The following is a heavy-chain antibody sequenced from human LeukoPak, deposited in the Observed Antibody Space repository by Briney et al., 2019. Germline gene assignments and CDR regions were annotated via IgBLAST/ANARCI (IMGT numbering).Heavy chain of an antibody. Sequence: ASVKVSCKASGYTFTSYYMHWVRQAPGQGLEWMGIINPSGGSTSYAQKFQGRVTMTRDTSTSTVYMELSSLRSEDTAVYYCARDSMTTVTTDGMDVWGQGTTVTVSS. CDR2: INPSGGST. J-gene: IGHJ6*02. V-gene: IGHV1-46*01. CDR3: ARDSMTTVTTDGMDV. D-gene: IGHD4-17*01. CDR1: GYTFTSYY.